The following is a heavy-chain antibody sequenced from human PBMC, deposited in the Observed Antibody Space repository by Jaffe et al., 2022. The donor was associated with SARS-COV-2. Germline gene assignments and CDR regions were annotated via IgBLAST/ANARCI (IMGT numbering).Heavy chain of an antibody. J-gene: IGHJ4*02. CDR2: IRSKAYGGTT. CDR3: TRVNDILTGYSDY. Sequence: EVQLVESGGGLVKPGRSLRLSCTASGFTFGDYAMSWFRQAPGKGLEWVGFIRSKAYGGTTEYAASVKGRFTISRDDSKSIAYLQMNSLKTEDTAVYYCTRVNDILTGYSDYWGQGTLVTVSS. CDR1: GFTFGDYA. D-gene: IGHD3-9*01. V-gene: IGHV3-49*05.